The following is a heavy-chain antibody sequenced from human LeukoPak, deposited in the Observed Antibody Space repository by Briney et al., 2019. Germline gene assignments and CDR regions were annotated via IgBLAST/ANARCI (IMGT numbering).Heavy chain of an antibody. J-gene: IGHJ4*02. CDR2: IYYSGST. V-gene: IGHV4-61*01. CDR3: ARDSQLWSFDY. D-gene: IGHD5-18*01. Sequence: SETLSLTCTVSGGSVSSGSYYWSWIRQPPGKGLEWIGYIYYSGSTNYNPSLKSRVTISVDTSKNQFSLKLSSVTAADTAVYYCARDSQLWSFDYWGQGTLVTVSS. CDR1: GGSVSSGSYY.